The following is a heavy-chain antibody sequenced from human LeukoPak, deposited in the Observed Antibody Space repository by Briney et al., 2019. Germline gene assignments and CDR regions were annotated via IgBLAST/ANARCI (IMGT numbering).Heavy chain of an antibody. Sequence: SETLSLTCTVSGGSISSGGYYWSWIRQHPGKGLEWIGYIYYSGSTYYNPSLKSRVTISVDTSKNQFSLKLSSVTAADTAVYYCARVLFGLVRGSGANTNWFDPWGQGTLVTVSS. CDR1: GGSISSGGYY. D-gene: IGHD3-10*01. J-gene: IGHJ5*02. V-gene: IGHV4-31*03. CDR2: IYYSGST. CDR3: ARVLFGLVRGSGANTNWFDP.